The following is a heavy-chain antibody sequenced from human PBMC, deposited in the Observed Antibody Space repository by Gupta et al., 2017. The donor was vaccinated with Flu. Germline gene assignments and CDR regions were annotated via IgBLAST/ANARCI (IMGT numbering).Heavy chain of an antibody. D-gene: IGHD2-21*02. J-gene: IGHJ3*01. Sequence: WMHWVRQAPGKGLVWVSRINTDGISTSSADSGKGRFTISRDNAKNTLDLQMNSLRVEDTAVYFCARDYCGGDCLPIDAFDVCGQGTMVTVSP. CDR3: ARDYCGGDCLPIDAFDV. CDR1: W. V-gene: IGHV3-74*01. CDR2: INTDGIST.